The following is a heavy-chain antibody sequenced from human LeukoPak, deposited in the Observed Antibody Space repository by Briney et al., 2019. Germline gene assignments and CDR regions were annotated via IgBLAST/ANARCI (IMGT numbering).Heavy chain of an antibody. CDR2: IYSGTI. CDR3: ARDDYGGRGEFDY. J-gene: IGHJ4*02. V-gene: IGHV3-53*01. CDR1: GFTVSSNS. D-gene: IGHD4-23*01. Sequence: GGSLRLSCTVSGFTVSSNSMSWVRQAPGKGLEWVSFIYSGTIHYSDSVKGRFTISRDNSKNTLYLQMNSLRAEDTAVYYCARDDYGGRGEFDYWGQGTLVTVSS.